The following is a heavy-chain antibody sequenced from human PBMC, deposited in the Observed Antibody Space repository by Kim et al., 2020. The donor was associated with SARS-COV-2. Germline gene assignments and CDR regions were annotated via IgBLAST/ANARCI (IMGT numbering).Heavy chain of an antibody. CDR1: GGSFSGYY. D-gene: IGHD6-13*01. Sequence: SETLSLTCDVYGGSFSGYYWSWIRKLPGKGLEWIGEINHSGSTNYNPSLKSRVTISVDTSKNQFSLKLSSVTAADTAVYYCARGLGMRCSSWFDYWGQGTLVTVSS. V-gene: IGHV4-34*01. CDR2: INHSGST. J-gene: IGHJ4*02. CDR3: ARGLGMRCSSWFDY.